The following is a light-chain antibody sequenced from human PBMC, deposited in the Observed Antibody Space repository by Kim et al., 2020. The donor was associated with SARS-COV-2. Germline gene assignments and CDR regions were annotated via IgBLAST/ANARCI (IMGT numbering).Light chain of an antibody. CDR1: QGISGY. CDR3: QQLNSYPPT. Sequence: SASVGDRVTITCRTSQGISGYLAWFQQQPGEAPKLLIYAASTLQGGVPSRFSGSGSGTEFTLTIGSLQPEDFATYYCQQLNSYPPTFGQGTKLEI. CDR2: AAS. V-gene: IGKV1-9*01. J-gene: IGKJ2*01.